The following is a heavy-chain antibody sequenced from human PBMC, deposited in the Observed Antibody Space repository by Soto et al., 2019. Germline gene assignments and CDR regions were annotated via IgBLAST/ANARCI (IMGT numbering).Heavy chain of an antibody. CDR1: GGSFSGYY. V-gene: IGHV4-34*01. Sequence: QVQLQQWGAGLLKPSETLSLTCAVYGGSFSGYYWSWIRQPPGKGLEWIGEINHSGSTNYNPSLKSRVTISVDTSKNQFSLKLSSVTAADTAVYYCARGDHYCSSTSCYGSFLDYWGQGTLVTVSS. CDR3: ARGDHYCSSTSCYGSFLDY. D-gene: IGHD2-2*01. CDR2: INHSGST. J-gene: IGHJ4*02.